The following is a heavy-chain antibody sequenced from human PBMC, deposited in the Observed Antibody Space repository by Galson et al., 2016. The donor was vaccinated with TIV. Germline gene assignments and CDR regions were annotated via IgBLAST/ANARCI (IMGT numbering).Heavy chain of an antibody. CDR1: GYIFTNYY. CDR2: INADSGGT. CDR3: ARVNWARAFDY. V-gene: IGHV1-2*02. D-gene: IGHD7-27*01. Sequence: KASGYIFTNYYIHWVRQAPGQGLEWMGWINADSGGTIYAQKFQGRVAMTRDTSINTAYLELSGMKSDDTAVYYCARVNWARAFDYWGQGALVTVSS. J-gene: IGHJ4*02.